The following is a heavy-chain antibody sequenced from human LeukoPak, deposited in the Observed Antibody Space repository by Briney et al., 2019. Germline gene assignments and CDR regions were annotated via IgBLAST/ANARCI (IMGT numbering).Heavy chain of an antibody. CDR2: ISAYNGNT. Sequence: ASVKVSCKASGYTFTSYYMHWVRQAPGQGLEWMGWISAYNGNTNYAQKLKGRVTMTTDTSTSTAYMELRSLRSDDTAVYYCARDSTAYYYDSSGYYRYWGQGTLVTVSS. CDR1: GYTFTSYY. D-gene: IGHD3-22*01. CDR3: ARDSTAYYYDSSGYYRY. V-gene: IGHV1-18*04. J-gene: IGHJ4*02.